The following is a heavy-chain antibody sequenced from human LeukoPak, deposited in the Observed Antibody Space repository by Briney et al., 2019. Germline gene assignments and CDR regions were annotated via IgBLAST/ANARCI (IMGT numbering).Heavy chain of an antibody. CDR1: GFTFSTFG. Sequence: GGSLRLSCAASGFTFSTFGMHWVRQAPGKGLEWVAAISLRGSSKYYADSVKGRFTISRDNSKNTLYLQMNSLRAEDTAVYYCANVENYDFWSGYYDYWGQGTLVTVSS. CDR2: ISLRGSSK. CDR3: ANVENYDFWSGYYDY. D-gene: IGHD3-3*01. J-gene: IGHJ4*02. V-gene: IGHV3-30*18.